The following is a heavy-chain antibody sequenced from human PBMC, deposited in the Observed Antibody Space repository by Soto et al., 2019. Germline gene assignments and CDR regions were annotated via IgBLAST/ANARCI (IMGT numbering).Heavy chain of an antibody. Sequence: QVQLVESGGGVVQPGRSLRLSCAASGFTFSSYGMHWVRQAPGKGLEWVAVISYDGSNKYYADSVKGRFTISRDNSKNTLYLQMNSLRAEDTAVYYCAKDYTAMGLDAFDIWGQGTMVTVSS. V-gene: IGHV3-30*18. CDR3: AKDYTAMGLDAFDI. J-gene: IGHJ3*02. CDR2: ISYDGSNK. D-gene: IGHD5-18*01. CDR1: GFTFSSYG.